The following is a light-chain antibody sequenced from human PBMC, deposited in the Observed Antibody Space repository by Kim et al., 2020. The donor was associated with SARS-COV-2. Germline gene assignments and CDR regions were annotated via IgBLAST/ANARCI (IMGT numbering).Light chain of an antibody. Sequence: PAERASLSCRASQSVSTCFAWYQQKPGQAPRLLIYDASNRATGVPARFSGSRSGTDFTLTISSLQSQDFAVYYCQQRSNWPPALTFGGGTKVDIK. CDR2: DAS. CDR1: QSVSTC. J-gene: IGKJ4*01. CDR3: QQRSNWPPALT. V-gene: IGKV3-11*01.